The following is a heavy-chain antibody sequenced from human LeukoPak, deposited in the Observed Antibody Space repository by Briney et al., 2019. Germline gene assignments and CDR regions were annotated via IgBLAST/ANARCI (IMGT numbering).Heavy chain of an antibody. D-gene: IGHD3-22*01. Sequence: PGGSLRLSCAASGFTFSNYCMHWVRQAPGKGLEWVAVISYEGSDKYYADSVKGRFTISRDNSKNTLYLQMNSLRADDTAVYYCARDYYDSSGYYFLDYWGQGTLVTVSS. CDR1: GFTFSNYC. V-gene: IGHV3-30*03. CDR2: ISYEGSDK. CDR3: ARDYYDSSGYYFLDY. J-gene: IGHJ4*02.